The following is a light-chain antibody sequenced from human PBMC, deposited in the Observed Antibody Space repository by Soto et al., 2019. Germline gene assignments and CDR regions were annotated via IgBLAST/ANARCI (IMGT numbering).Light chain of an antibody. Sequence: QSVLTQPPSASASLGASVTLTCTLSSGYSNYKVDWYQQRPGKGPRFVMRVGTGGIVGSKGDGIPDRFSVLGSGLNRYLTNDNYQEEDERDYHCGADHGSGSNSVYVSGTGTKLTGL. CDR1: SGYSNYK. CDR3: GADHGSGSNSVYV. CDR2: VGTGGIVG. J-gene: IGLJ1*01. V-gene: IGLV9-49*01.